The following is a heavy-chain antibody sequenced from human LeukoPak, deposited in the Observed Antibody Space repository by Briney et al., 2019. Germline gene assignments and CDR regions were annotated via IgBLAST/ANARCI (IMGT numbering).Heavy chain of an antibody. CDR3: ARDRRRGSGWYIDLDY. D-gene: IGHD6-19*01. V-gene: IGHV1-18*01. Sequence: GASVKVSCKASGYTFTSYGISWVRQAPGQGLEWMGWISAYNGNTNYAQKLQGRVTMTTDTSTSTAYMELRSLRSDDTAVYYCARDRRRGSGWYIDLDYWGQGTLVTVSS. CDR1: GYTFTSYG. J-gene: IGHJ4*02. CDR2: ISAYNGNT.